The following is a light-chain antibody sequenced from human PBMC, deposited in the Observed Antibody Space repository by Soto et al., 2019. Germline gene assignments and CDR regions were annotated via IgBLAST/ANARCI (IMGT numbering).Light chain of an antibody. V-gene: IGLV2-14*01. CDR1: SREVGGYNY. Sequence: QSALTQPASVSGSPGQSITISCTGTSREVGGYNYVSWYQQHPGKAPKLMIYEVSNRPSGVSNRFSGSKSGNTASLTISGLQAEDEADYYCSSYTSSSIDYVFGTGTKVTVL. CDR3: SSYTSSSIDYV. J-gene: IGLJ1*01. CDR2: EVS.